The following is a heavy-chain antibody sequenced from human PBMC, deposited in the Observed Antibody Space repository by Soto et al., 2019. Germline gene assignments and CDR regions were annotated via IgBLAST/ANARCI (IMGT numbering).Heavy chain of an antibody. CDR1: GYTFTSYG. V-gene: IGHV1-18*01. CDR2: ISAYNGNT. J-gene: IGHJ6*02. D-gene: IGHD3-10*01. Sequence: ASVKVSCKASGYTFTSYGISWVRQAPGQGLEWMGWISAYNGNTNYAQKLQGRVTLTTDTSTSTAYMELRSLRSDDTSVYYGARGSMVRGVIDYYYGMDVWGQGTTVTVS. CDR3: ARGSMVRGVIDYYYGMDV.